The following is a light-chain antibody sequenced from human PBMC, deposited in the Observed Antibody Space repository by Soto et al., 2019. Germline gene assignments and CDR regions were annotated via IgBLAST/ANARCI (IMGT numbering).Light chain of an antibody. Sequence: QSVLTQPPSASGTPGQRVTISCSGSSSNIGSNTVNWYQQLPGTDPKLLIYSNNQRPSGVPDRLSGSKSGTSASLAISGLQSEDDADYYCAAWDDSLNGYVFGTGTQLTVL. CDR3: AAWDDSLNGYV. J-gene: IGLJ1*01. CDR1: SSNIGSNT. CDR2: SNN. V-gene: IGLV1-44*01.